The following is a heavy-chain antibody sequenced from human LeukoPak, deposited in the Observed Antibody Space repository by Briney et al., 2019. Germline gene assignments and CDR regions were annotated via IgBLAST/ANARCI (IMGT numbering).Heavy chain of an antibody. D-gene: IGHD6-19*01. CDR2: IISTGGTI. Sequence: GGSLSLSCAASGFTFSDYYMSWIRQAPGKGLEWLSYIISTGGTIYYADSVKGRFTISRDNAKNSLYLQMNSLRAEDTAVYYCAGYSSGWFGAFHIWGQGTMVTVSS. J-gene: IGHJ3*02. CDR1: GFTFSDYY. V-gene: IGHV3-11*04. CDR3: AGYSSGWFGAFHI.